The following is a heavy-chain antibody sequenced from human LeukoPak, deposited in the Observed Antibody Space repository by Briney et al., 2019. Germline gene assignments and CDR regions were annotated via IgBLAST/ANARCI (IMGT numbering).Heavy chain of an antibody. J-gene: IGHJ4*02. CDR1: GFTFSSYW. D-gene: IGHD1-14*01. CDR3: ASPPGTGFDY. Sequence: TGGSLRLSCAASGFTFSSYWMHWVRQAPGKGLEWVSYISSSSTTIYYADSVKGRFTISRDNAKNSLFPQMNSLRDEDTAVYYCASPPGTGFDYWGQGTLVTVSS. V-gene: IGHV3-48*02. CDR2: ISSSSTTI.